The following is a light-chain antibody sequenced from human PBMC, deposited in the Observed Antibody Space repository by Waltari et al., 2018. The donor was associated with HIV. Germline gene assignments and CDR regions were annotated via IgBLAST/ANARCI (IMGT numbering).Light chain of an antibody. CDR2: WAS. Sequence: DIVMTQSPDSLVVSLGERATINCKSSQSVLYSSNNKNYLAWYQQKPGQPPKLLIYWASTRESGVPDRFSGSGSGTYFTLTISSLQAEDVAVYYCQQYYSTPTFGQGTKVEIK. CDR3: QQYYSTPT. J-gene: IGKJ1*01. V-gene: IGKV4-1*01. CDR1: QSVLYSSNNKNY.